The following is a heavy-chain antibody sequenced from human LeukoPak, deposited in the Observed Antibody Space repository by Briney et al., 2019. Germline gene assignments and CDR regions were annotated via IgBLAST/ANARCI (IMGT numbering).Heavy chain of an antibody. CDR2: IFHSGNS. J-gene: IGHJ5*02. D-gene: IGHD3-10*01. Sequence: SETLSLTCAVSGDSISSGDYSWSWLRQPPGKGLEWIGYIFHSGNSYYNPSLKSRVTISVDKSKNQFSLRLTSVTAADTAVYYCARELWFVNAPGSWLDLWGQGTLVTVSS. CDR1: GDSISSGDYS. V-gene: IGHV4-30-2*01. CDR3: ARELWFVNAPGSWLDL.